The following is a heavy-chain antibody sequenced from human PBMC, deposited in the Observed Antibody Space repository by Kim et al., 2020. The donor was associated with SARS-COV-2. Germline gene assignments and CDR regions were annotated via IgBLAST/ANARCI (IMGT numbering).Heavy chain of an antibody. D-gene: IGHD3-22*01. CDR1: GGSISNYY. CDR3: ARAWGGYYYDSSGSHNWFDP. V-gene: IGHV4-59*13. Sequence: SETLSLTCTVSGGSISNYYWSWIRQPTGKGLEWIGYIYYSGSTIYNPSLESRVTISLATSMDQFSLNLNSVTAADTAVYYCARAWGGYYYDSSGSHNWFDPWGQGTLVTVST. CDR2: IYYSGST. J-gene: IGHJ5*02.